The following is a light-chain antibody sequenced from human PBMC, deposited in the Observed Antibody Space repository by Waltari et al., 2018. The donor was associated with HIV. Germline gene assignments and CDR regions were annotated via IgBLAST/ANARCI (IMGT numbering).Light chain of an antibody. CDR1: QSVSSN. J-gene: IGKJ1*01. CDR3: QQYNNWPPWT. Sequence: EIVMTQSPATLSVSQGERATLSCRASQSVSSNLAWYQQKPGQAPRLLIYGASTRATGIPARFSGSGSGTYFTLTISSLQSEDFAVYYCQQYNNWPPWTFGQGTKVEIK. CDR2: GAS. V-gene: IGKV3-15*01.